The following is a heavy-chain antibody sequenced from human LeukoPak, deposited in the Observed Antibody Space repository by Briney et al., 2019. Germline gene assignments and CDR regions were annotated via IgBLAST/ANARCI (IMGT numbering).Heavy chain of an antibody. Sequence: GGSLRLSCAPSGFTFSSYWMGWVRQAPGKGLEWVANIIQDGSEKYYVDSVKGRFTISRDNAKNSLYLQMNSLRVEDTAVYYCARLGYPSGMDVWGQGTTVTVSS. CDR2: IIQDGSEK. D-gene: IGHD2-15*01. V-gene: IGHV3-7*05. CDR3: ARLGYPSGMDV. J-gene: IGHJ6*02. CDR1: GFTFSSYW.